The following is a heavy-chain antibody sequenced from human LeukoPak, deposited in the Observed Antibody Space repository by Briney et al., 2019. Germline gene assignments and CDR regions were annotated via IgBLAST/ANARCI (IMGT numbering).Heavy chain of an antibody. J-gene: IGHJ4*02. Sequence: SETLSLTCTVSGGSISSYYWCWIRQPRGKGLEWIGYIYYSGSTNYNPSLKSRVTISVDTSKNQFSLKLISVTAADTGVYYCAREGPRYYDSSGYYGFYYYWGQGTLVTVSS. V-gene: IGHV4-59*01. CDR2: IYYSGST. CDR3: AREGPRYYDSSGYYGFYYY. CDR1: GGSISSYY. D-gene: IGHD3-22*01.